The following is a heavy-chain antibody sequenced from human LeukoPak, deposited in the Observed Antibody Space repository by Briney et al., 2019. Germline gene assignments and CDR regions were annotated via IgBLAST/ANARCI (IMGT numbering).Heavy chain of an antibody. D-gene: IGHD6-13*01. CDR2: INTDGRIT. CDR3: ATGPRSNWAALDS. V-gene: IGHV3-74*01. Sequence: PGGSLRLSCAASGFTFTNYWMHWVRQVPGKGLVWVARINTDGRITNYADSVKGRFTISRDNAKNTLYLQMNSLRVEDTAVFHCATGPRSNWAALDSWGQGTLVTVSS. J-gene: IGHJ4*02. CDR1: GFTFTNYW.